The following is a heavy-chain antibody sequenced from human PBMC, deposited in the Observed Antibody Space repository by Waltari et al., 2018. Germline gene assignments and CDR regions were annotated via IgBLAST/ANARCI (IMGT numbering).Heavy chain of an antibody. CDR2: INHSGST. D-gene: IGHD3-22*01. CDR1: GGSFRGYY. J-gene: IGHJ4*02. CDR3: ARASITMIVVVITGTGYYFDY. V-gene: IGHV4-34*01. Sequence: QVQLQQWGAGLLKPSETLSLTCAVYGGSFRGYYWSWIRQPPGKGLEWIGEINHSGSTNDNPSLKSRVTISVDTSKNQFSLKLSSVTAADTAVYYCARASITMIVVVITGTGYYFDYWGQGTLVTVSS.